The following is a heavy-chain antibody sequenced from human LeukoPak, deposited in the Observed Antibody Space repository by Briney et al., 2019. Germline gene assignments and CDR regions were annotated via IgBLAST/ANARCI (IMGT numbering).Heavy chain of an antibody. CDR1: GGSFSGYY. Sequence: SSETLSLTCAAYGGSFSGYYWSWIRQPPGKGLEWIGEINHSGSTNYNPSLKSRVTLSVDTSKNQFSLKLSSVTAADTAVYYCARGRHYYGSGSYYNHRRSRFDYWGQGTLVTVSS. CDR3: ARGRHYYGSGSYYNHRRSRFDY. D-gene: IGHD3-10*01. CDR2: INHSGST. J-gene: IGHJ4*02. V-gene: IGHV4-34*01.